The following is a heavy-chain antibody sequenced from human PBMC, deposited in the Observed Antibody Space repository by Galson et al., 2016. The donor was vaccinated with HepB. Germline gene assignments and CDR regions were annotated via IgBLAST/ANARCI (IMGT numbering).Heavy chain of an antibody. D-gene: IGHD2/OR15-2a*01. V-gene: IGHV4-34*01. Sequence: ETLSLTCDIHGGSISGYHWNWIRQPPGKGLEWLGEINDGGITSYSPSLESRVTVSVDLSKSQLSLNLVAVTAADTAVYYCARGRGRTWPTSDYWGQGVLVTVSS. CDR1: GGSISGYH. CDR3: ARGRGRTWPTSDY. CDR2: INDGGIT. J-gene: IGHJ4*02.